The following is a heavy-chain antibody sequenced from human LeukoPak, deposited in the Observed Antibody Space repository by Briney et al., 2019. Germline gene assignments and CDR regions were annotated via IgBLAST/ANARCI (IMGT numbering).Heavy chain of an antibody. CDR1: GFTFSNYP. D-gene: IGHD3-22*01. CDR3: AREPYDISGYALGV. Sequence: PGGSLRLSCAASGFTFSNYPMHWVRQAPGKGLEWVTMISHDESRKFYAVSVKGRFTVSRVNSKNTLFLHMSSLGPEDTAIYYCAREPYDISGYALGVWGQGTTVTVSS. V-gene: IGHV3-30-3*01. CDR2: ISHDESRK. J-gene: IGHJ6*02.